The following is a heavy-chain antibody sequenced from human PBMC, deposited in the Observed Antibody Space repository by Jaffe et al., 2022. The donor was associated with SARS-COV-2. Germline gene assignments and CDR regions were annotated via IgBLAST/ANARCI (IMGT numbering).Heavy chain of an antibody. D-gene: IGHD3-16*01. V-gene: IGHV3-48*01. Sequence: EVQLVESGGGLVQPGGSLRLSCAASGFTFSSYSMNWVRQAPGKGLEWVSYISSSSSTIYYADSVKGRFTISRDNAKNSLYLQMNSLRAEDTAVYYCASGGDDYYYFYYMDVWGKGTTVTVSS. CDR3: ASGGDDYYYFYYMDV. CDR2: ISSSSSTI. J-gene: IGHJ6*03. CDR1: GFTFSSYS.